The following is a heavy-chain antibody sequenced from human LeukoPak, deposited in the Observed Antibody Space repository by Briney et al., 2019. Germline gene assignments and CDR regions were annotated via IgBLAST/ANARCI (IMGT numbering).Heavy chain of an antibody. J-gene: IGHJ6*03. D-gene: IGHD6-6*01. V-gene: IGHV1-3*03. Sequence: ASVKVSCKASGGTFSSYAISWVRQAPGQGLEWMGWINAGNGNTKYSQEFQGRVTITRDTSASTAYMELSSLRSEDMAVYYCARSSSSADMDVWGKGTTVTVSS. CDR3: ARSSSSADMDV. CDR2: INAGNGNT. CDR1: GGTFSSYA.